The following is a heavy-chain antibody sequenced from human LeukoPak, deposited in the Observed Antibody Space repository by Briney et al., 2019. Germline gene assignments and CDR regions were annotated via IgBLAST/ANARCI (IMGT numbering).Heavy chain of an antibody. D-gene: IGHD5-18*01. J-gene: IGHJ4*02. Sequence: KPSETLSLTCTVSGGSISSYYWRWIRQPPGKGVEWIGYIYYSGSTNYNPSLKSPVTISVDTSNNQFSLKLSSVTAADTAVYYCAGGRDTAMGPFDYWGQGTLVTVSS. CDR1: GGSISSYY. V-gene: IGHV4-59*01. CDR3: AGGRDTAMGPFDY. CDR2: IYYSGST.